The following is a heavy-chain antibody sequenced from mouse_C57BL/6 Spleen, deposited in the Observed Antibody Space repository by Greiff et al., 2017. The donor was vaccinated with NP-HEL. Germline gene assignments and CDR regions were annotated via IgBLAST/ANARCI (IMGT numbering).Heavy chain of an antibody. CDR2: IWRGGST. J-gene: IGHJ3*01. V-gene: IGHV2-5*01. CDR1: GFSLTSYG. D-gene: IGHD2-4*01. CDR3: AKKEGYDYDGFAY. Sequence: VMLVESGPGLVQPSQSLSITCTVSGFSLTSYGVHWVRQSPGKGLEWLGVIWRGGSTDYNAAFMSRLSITKDNTKSQVFFKMNSLQADDTAIYYCAKKEGYDYDGFAYWGQGTLVTVSA.